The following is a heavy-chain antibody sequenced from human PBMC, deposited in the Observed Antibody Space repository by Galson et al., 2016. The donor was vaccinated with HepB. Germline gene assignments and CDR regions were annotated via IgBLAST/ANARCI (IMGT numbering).Heavy chain of an antibody. CDR3: ARASISHFDF. CDR2: ISRSSSTV. J-gene: IGHJ4*02. CDR1: GFTFSSYS. Sequence: SLRLSCAASGFTFSSYSMNWVRQAPGKGLEWVSYISRSSSTVHYADSVQGRFTMSRDNAKNSLYLQMNSLRDEDTAVYFCARASISHFDFWGQGILVTVSS. V-gene: IGHV3-48*02.